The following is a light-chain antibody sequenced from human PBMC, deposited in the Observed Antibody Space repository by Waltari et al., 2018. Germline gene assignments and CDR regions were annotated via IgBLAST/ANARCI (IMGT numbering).Light chain of an antibody. Sequence: IVLTQSPGTLSLSPGDTGTLSCRASQSLSSSYLAWYQQRPGQAPRLLIYGSSNRATGIPDRFSGSGSGTLFTLIISGLEPEDSAVYYCQQFGSSPRGTFGQGTKLEIK. CDR1: QSLSSSY. CDR3: QQFGSSPRGT. V-gene: IGKV3-20*01. CDR2: GSS. J-gene: IGKJ2*01.